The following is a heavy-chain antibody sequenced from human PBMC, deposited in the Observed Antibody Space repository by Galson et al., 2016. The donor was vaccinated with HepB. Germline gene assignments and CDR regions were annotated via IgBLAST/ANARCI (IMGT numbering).Heavy chain of an antibody. D-gene: IGHD4-17*01. CDR3: ARRGATGRYLDY. CDR1: GFTFSNYG. J-gene: IGHJ4*02. CDR2: IWHDGNNK. Sequence: SLRLSCAASGFTFSNYGMHWVRQAPGKGLEWLALIWHDGNNKYSADSVKDRLTVSRDNSKNTLYLQMNSLRAEDTAVYYCARRGATGRYLDYWGQGTLVTVSS. V-gene: IGHV3-33*01.